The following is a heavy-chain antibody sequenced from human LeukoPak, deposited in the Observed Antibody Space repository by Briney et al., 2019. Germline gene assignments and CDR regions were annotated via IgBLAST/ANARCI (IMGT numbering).Heavy chain of an antibody. V-gene: IGHV3-30*01. D-gene: IGHD3-3*01. CDR3: ARDAYYDFWSGYRPFSWFDP. CDR1: GFTFSSYA. Sequence: PGRSLRLSCAASGFTFSSYAMHWVRQAPGKGLEWVAVISYDGSNKYYADSVKGRFTISRDNSKNTLYLQMNSLRAEDTAVYYCARDAYYDFWSGYRPFSWFDPWGQGTLVTVSS. CDR2: ISYDGSNK. J-gene: IGHJ5*02.